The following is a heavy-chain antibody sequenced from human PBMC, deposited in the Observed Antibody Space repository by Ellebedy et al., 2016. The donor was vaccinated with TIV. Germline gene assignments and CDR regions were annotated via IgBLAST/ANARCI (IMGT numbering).Heavy chain of an antibody. V-gene: IGHV3-53*01. D-gene: IGHD3/OR15-3a*01. Sequence: GGSLRLSCAVSGFSVSGNYMSWVRQPPGKGLEWVSIIYSSGITYYPDSVKGRFTISRDTSKNTVSLQIKSLRAEDTAVYYCSRVDLGLAFHSWGRGTLVTVSS. CDR3: SRVDLGLAFHS. CDR1: GFSVSGNY. CDR2: IYSSGIT. J-gene: IGHJ4*02.